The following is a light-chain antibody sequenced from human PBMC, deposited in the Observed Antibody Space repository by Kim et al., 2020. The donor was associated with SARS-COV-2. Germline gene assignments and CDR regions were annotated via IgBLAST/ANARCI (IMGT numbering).Light chain of an antibody. V-gene: IGLV10-54*01. CDR1: SKNVGDEG. CDR3: SAWDTSLGAWV. CDR2: RNN. Sequence: QTATLTCTGNSKNVGDEGAAWLQQHQGHPPKLLSYRNNNRPSGISERLSASRSGNTAYLTITGLQPEDEADYFCSAWDTSLGAWVFGGGTQLTVL. J-gene: IGLJ3*02.